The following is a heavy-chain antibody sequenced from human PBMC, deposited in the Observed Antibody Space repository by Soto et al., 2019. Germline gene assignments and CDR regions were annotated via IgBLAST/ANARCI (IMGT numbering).Heavy chain of an antibody. J-gene: IGHJ4*02. Sequence: QVQLVESGGGVVQPGRSLRLSCAASGFTFSSYAMHWVRQAPGKGLEWVAVTSSDGSNKYYADSVKGRFTISRDNSKNTLYLQMNSLRAEDTAVYYCARDQAVACNSFDYWGQGTLVTVSS. CDR3: ARDQAVACNSFDY. CDR2: TSSDGSNK. D-gene: IGHD6-19*01. CDR1: GFTFSSYA. V-gene: IGHV3-30-3*01.